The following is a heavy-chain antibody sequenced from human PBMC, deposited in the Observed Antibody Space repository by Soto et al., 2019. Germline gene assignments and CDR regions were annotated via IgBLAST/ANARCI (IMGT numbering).Heavy chain of an antibody. J-gene: IGHJ4*02. V-gene: IGHV4-39*01. CDR3: AGRNQTNGLYRYFDH. CDR1: GGSISSSSYY. Sequence: PSETLSLTCTVSGGSISSSSYYWGWIRQPPGKGLEWIGSIHYSGSTYYNPSLKSRVTISVDTSKNQFSLKLSSVTAAATAVYYCAGRNQTNGLYRYFDHWGQGTLVTVSS. CDR2: IHYSGST. D-gene: IGHD1-1*01.